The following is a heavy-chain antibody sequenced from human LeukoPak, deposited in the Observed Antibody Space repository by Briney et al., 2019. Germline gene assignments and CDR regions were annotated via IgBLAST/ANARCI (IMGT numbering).Heavy chain of an antibody. J-gene: IGHJ4*02. D-gene: IGHD6-13*01. V-gene: IGHV6-1*01. CDR2: TYYRSKWFN. Sequence: SQTLSLTCAMSGDRISSNSAAWSWNRQSPSRSLKSLGRTYYRSKWFNDYAVSVKGRITINPDTSKNQFSLQLNSVTPEDTAVYYCARYSSNFKFFDYWGQGTLVTVSS. CDR1: GDRISSNSAA. CDR3: ARYSSNFKFFDY.